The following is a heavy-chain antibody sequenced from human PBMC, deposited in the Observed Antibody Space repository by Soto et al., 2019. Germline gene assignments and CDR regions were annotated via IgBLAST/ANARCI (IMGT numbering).Heavy chain of an antibody. CDR3: ARENFNWGTDYYGMDV. Sequence: NPSETLSLTCTVSGGSISSSSYYWGWIRQPPGKGLEWIGSIYYSGSTYYNPSLKSRVTISVDTSKNQFSLKLSSVTAADTAVYYCARENFNWGTDYYGMDVWGQGTTVTVS. CDR2: IYYSGST. V-gene: IGHV4-39*02. D-gene: IGHD7-27*01. CDR1: GGSISSSSYY. J-gene: IGHJ6*02.